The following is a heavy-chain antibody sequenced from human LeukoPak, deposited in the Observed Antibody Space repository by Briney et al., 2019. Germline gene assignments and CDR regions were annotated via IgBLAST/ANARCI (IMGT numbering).Heavy chain of an antibody. CDR2: INHSGST. D-gene: IGHD4-11*01. CDR1: GGSFSGYY. V-gene: IGHV4-34*01. Sequence: KPSETPSLTCAVFGGSFSGYYWRWIRQPPRQGLQPIGEINHSGSTNYNPSLKSRVTISVDTSKNQFSLKLSSVTAADTSLYYCARGLYSNYFRWFDPWGQGTLVTVSS. CDR3: ARGLYSNYFRWFDP. J-gene: IGHJ5*02.